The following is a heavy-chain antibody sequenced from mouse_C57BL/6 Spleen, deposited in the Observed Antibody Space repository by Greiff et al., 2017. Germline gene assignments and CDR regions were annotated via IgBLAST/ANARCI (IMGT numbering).Heavy chain of an antibody. D-gene: IGHD2-10*02. Sequence: VQLQQSGAELVRPGASVTLSCKASGYTFTGYEMHWVKQTPVHSLEWIGAIDPDTGGTAYTQKFKGKAILTADKSSSTTYMELRSLTSEDSAVYYCTRVPLYDYDAMDYWGQGTSVTVSS. J-gene: IGHJ4*01. CDR3: TRVPLYDYDAMDY. CDR2: IDPDTGGT. CDR1: GYTFTGYE. V-gene: IGHV1-15*01.